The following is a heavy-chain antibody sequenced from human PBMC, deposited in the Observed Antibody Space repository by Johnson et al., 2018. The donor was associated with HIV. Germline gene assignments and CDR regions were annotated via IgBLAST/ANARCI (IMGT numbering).Heavy chain of an antibody. V-gene: IGHV3-9*01. Sequence: VQLVESGGGLVQPGRSLRLSCAASGFTYDDYAMHWVRQAPGKGLEWVSGISWNGGSTGYADSVKGRFTISRDNAKNSLYLQMNSLRAEDTAVYYCASRSYGYVRHAFDIWGQGTMVTVSS. CDR1: GFTYDDYA. J-gene: IGHJ3*02. CDR2: ISWNGGST. D-gene: IGHD5-18*01. CDR3: ASRSYGYVRHAFDI.